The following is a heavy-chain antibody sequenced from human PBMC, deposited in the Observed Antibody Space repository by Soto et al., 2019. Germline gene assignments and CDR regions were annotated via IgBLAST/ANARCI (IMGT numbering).Heavy chain of an antibody. Sequence: QVQLQESGPGLVKPSETLSLNCTVSGDSVRENYWIWIRQPAGNGLEWIGRIDSTGTTNYSPSVKNRVTMSIDTAKNQFSLKVTSVTAADTAVYYCMRGLGGHDQVFEYWGQGTLVTVSS. CDR3: MRGLGGHDQVFEY. CDR1: GDSVRENY. CDR2: IDSTGTT. V-gene: IGHV4-4*07. J-gene: IGHJ4*02. D-gene: IGHD3-16*01.